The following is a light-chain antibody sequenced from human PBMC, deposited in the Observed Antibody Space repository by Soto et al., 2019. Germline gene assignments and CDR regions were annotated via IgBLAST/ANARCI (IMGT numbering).Light chain of an antibody. CDR1: ISDVGSYNL. V-gene: IGLV2-23*01. CDR3: CSYAGSSTYV. CDR2: EGN. J-gene: IGLJ1*01. Sequence: QSVLTQPASVSGSPGQSITISCTGTISDVGSYNLVSWYQHHPGKVPKLMIYEGNKRPSGVSNRFSGSKSGNTASLTIAGLQAEDEADYYCCSYAGSSTYVFGTGTKLTVL.